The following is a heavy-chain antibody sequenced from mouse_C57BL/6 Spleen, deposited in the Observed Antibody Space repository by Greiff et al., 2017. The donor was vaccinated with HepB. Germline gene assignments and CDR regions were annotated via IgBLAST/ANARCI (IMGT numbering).Heavy chain of an antibody. CDR1: GFNIKDDY. J-gene: IGHJ1*03. CDR2: IDPENGDT. V-gene: IGHV14-4*01. D-gene: IGHD1-1*01. Sequence: VQLQQSGAELVRPGASVKLSCTASGFNIKDDYMHWVKQRPEQGLEWIGWIDPENGDTEYASKFQGKATITADPSSNTAYLQLSSLTSEDTAVYYWTFYYYGSSSWYFDVWGTGTTVTVSS. CDR3: TFYYYGSSSWYFDV.